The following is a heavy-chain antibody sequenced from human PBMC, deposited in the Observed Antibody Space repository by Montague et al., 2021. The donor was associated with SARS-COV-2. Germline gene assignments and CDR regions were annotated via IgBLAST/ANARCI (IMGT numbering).Heavy chain of an antibody. D-gene: IGHD3-10*01. Sequence: CAISGDSVSSHDAAWNWIRQSPSRGLEWLGRTYYRSTWYNDYAVSVTGRITINPDTSKNQFSLQLNSVTPEDTAVYYCARQFGITWYVLDVWGQGTTVTVSS. V-gene: IGHV6-1*01. J-gene: IGHJ6*02. CDR2: TYYRSTWYN. CDR1: GDSVSSHDAA. CDR3: ARQFGITWYVLDV.